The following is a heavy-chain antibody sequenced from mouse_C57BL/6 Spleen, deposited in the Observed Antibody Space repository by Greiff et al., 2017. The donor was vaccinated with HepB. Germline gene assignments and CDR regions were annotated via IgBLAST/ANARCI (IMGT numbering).Heavy chain of an antibody. CDR3: ASSGLRGLLYYFDY. D-gene: IGHD1-1*01. CDR1: GYTFTDYN. Sequence: EVQLQQSGPELVKPGASVKIPCKASGYTFTDYNMDWVKQSHGKSLEWIGDINPNNGGTIYNQKFKGKATLTVDKSSSTAYMELRSLTSEDTAVYYCASSGLRGLLYYFDYWGQGTTLTVSS. V-gene: IGHV1-18*01. CDR2: INPNNGGT. J-gene: IGHJ2*01.